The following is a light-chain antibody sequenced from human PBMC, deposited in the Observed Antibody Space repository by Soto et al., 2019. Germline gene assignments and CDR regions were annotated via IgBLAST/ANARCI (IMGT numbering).Light chain of an antibody. V-gene: IGKV3-20*01. CDR2: AAS. CDR3: QQHGSSPGT. CDR1: QSVSSSY. J-gene: IGKJ1*01. Sequence: EIVLTQSPGTLSLSPGERATLSCRASQSVSSSYLAWYQQKPGQAPRLLIYAASSRATGIPDRFSGSGSGTDFTLTISRLEPEDFAVDYYQQHGSSPGTFGQGTKVEIK.